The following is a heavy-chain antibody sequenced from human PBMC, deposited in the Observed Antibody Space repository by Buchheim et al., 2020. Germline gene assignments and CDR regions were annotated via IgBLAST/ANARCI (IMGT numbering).Heavy chain of an antibody. CDR1: GGSISSGSYY. Sequence: QVQLQESGPGLVKPSQTLSLTCTVSGGSISSGSYYWSWIRQPAGKGLEWIGRIYTSGSTNYNPSLKSRVTISVDTSTNQFSLKLSSVTAADTAVYYCAREAYDILTGYYDYYYYGMDVWGQGTT. CDR3: AREAYDILTGYYDYYYYGMDV. CDR2: IYTSGST. D-gene: IGHD3-9*01. V-gene: IGHV4-61*02. J-gene: IGHJ6*02.